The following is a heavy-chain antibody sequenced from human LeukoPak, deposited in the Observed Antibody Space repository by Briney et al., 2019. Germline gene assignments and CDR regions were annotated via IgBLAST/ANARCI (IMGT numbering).Heavy chain of an antibody. J-gene: IGHJ3*02. CDR2: IYHNGKT. Sequence: SETLSVTCTVSRYSFRRGFYWGWVRQPPGEGLEWIGAIYHNGKTYYNPFLKRRVHLFVDTAKNQFFLRLRSVTAANTAVYYGARQVGYYDDRGDPNAFDMWCQGTKVTVSA. D-gene: IGHD3-22*01. CDR1: RYSFRRGFY. CDR3: ARQVGYYDDRGDPNAFDM. V-gene: IGHV4-38-2*02.